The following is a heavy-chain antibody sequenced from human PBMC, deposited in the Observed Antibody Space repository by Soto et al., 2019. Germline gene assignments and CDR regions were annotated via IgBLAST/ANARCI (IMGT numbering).Heavy chain of an antibody. CDR2: INHSGST. V-gene: IGHV4-34*09. CDR3: ARDSGSSSWYYFDY. D-gene: IGHD6-13*01. CDR1: DGCISGYY. Sequence: SHTCAVDDGCISGYYWSWISKHPGKGLEWIGEINHSGSTNYNPSLKSRVTISVDTSKNQFSLKLSSVTAADTAVYYSARDSGSSSWYYFDYWGQGTLVTVSS. J-gene: IGHJ4*02.